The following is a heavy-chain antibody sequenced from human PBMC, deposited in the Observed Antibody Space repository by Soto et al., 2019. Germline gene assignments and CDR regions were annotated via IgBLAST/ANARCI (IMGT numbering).Heavy chain of an antibody. Sequence: PGGSLRLSCAASGFTFSSYAMTWVRQAPGKGLEWVSAIGGSAGGTYYADSVRGRFTISRDNSKHTLYPQMNSLRAEDTAVYYCAKVISAYCTGTSCHFYYYYGMDVWGQGTTVTVLL. CDR3: AKVISAYCTGTSCHFYYYYGMDV. CDR1: GFTFSSYA. CDR2: IGGSAGGT. V-gene: IGHV3-23*01. J-gene: IGHJ6*01. D-gene: IGHD2-2*01.